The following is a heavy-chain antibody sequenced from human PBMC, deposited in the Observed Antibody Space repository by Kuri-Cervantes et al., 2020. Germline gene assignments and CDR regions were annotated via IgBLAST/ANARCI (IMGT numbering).Heavy chain of an antibody. CDR2: IYSVGGT. CDR3: AREWVLELRSGFDY. D-gene: IGHD1-7*01. CDR1: GFTVSSNY. Sequence: GESLKISCAASGFTVSSNYMSWVRQAPGKGLEWVSVIYSVGGTFYADSVKCRFTISRDNSRNTLYLQMNSLRAQDTAVYYCAREWVLELRSGFDYWGQGTLVTVSS. V-gene: IGHV3-53*01. J-gene: IGHJ4*02.